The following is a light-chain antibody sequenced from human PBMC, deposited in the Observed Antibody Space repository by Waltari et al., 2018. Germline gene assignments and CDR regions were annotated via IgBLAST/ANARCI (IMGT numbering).Light chain of an antibody. CDR1: NIGSKS. CDR3: QVWDSSSDHPV. Sequence: SYVLTQPPSVSVAPGKTARITCGGNNIGSKSVHWYQQKPGQAPVLVVCDDSDRPSGIPGRFSGSDSGNTATLTISRVEAGDEADYYCQVWDSSSDHPVFGGGTKLTVL. CDR2: DDS. J-gene: IGLJ2*01. V-gene: IGLV3-21*03.